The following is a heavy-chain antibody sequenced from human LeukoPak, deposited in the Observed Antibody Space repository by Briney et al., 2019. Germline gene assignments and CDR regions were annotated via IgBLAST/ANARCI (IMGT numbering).Heavy chain of an antibody. J-gene: IGHJ4*02. V-gene: IGHV3-30*02. Sequence: GGSLRLSCAASGFTFSSYGMHWVRQAPGKGLEWVAFIRYDGSNKYYADSVKGRFTISRDNSKNTLYLQMNSLRAEDTAVYYCAKDKRGLRDPPYFDYWGQGTLVTVSS. CDR1: GFTFSSYG. CDR2: IRYDGSNK. CDR3: AKDKRGLRDPPYFDY. D-gene: IGHD4-17*01.